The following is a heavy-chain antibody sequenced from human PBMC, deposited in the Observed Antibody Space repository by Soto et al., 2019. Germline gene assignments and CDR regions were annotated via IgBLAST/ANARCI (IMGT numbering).Heavy chain of an antibody. CDR2: MNPNSGNT. CDR1: GYTFTSYD. J-gene: IGHJ4*02. V-gene: IGHV1-8*01. CDR3: ARERAVAGFDY. D-gene: IGHD6-19*01. Sequence: QVQLVQSGAEVKKPGASVKVSCKASGYTFTSYDINWVRQATGQGLEWMGWMNPNSGNTGYAQKFEGRVSMPRNTSISTAYMALSSLRSEDTAVYYCARERAVAGFDYWGQGTLVTVSS.